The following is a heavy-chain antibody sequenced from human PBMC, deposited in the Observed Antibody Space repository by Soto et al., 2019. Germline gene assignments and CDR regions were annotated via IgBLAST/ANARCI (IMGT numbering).Heavy chain of an antibody. V-gene: IGHV1-46*01. J-gene: IGHJ3*02. D-gene: IGHD2-2*02. CDR3: ARDPVPSDAGPVRYPADI. Sequence: QVRLVQSGAEVKKPGASVTGSCRASGYTFTTYYLHWVRQAPGQGLEWMRIINPNGGSTTYSQHFPGRISMTRDTSANTVYMELSGLTSEDTAVYFCARDPVPSDAGPVRYPADIWGQGTLVTISS. CDR2: INPNGGST. CDR1: GYTFTTYY.